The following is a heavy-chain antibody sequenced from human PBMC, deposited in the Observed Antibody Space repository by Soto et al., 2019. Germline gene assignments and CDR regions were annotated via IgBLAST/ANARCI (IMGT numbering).Heavy chain of an antibody. CDR3: AKDHASGQGSFDS. V-gene: IGHV3-30*18. J-gene: IGHJ4*02. CDR1: GFTFNIYG. Sequence: TGWSLRLSCAASGFTFNIYGMHWVRQAPDKGLEWVALISYDGSNQYYADSVKGRFTISRDNSKNTLFLQMNSLRADDTAVYYCAKDHASGQGSFDSWGQGTLVTVSS. CDR2: ISYDGSNQ.